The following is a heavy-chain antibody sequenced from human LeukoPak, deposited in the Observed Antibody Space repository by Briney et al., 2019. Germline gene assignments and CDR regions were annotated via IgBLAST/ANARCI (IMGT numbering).Heavy chain of an antibody. CDR1: GFTFSSYA. V-gene: IGHV3-23*01. CDR2: ISGSGGST. Sequence: GGSLRLSCAASGFTFSSYAMSWVRQAPGKGLEWVSAISGSGGSTYYADSVKGRFTISRDNAKNSLYLQMNSLRAEDTAVYYCARDPVAVAGLPFDYWGQGTLVTVSS. D-gene: IGHD6-19*01. CDR3: ARDPVAVAGLPFDY. J-gene: IGHJ4*02.